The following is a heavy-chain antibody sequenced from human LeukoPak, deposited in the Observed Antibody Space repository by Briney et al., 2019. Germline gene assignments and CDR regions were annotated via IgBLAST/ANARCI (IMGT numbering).Heavy chain of an antibody. J-gene: IGHJ4*02. D-gene: IGHD6-19*01. Sequence: SETLSLTCTVSGGSIGSYYWSWIRQPPGKGLEWIGYIYYSGSTNYNPSLKSRVTISVDTSKNQFSLKLSSVTAADTAVYYCASSIAVAGTGSPSLDYWGQGTLVTVSS. CDR2: IYYSGST. CDR1: GGSIGSYY. CDR3: ASSIAVAGTGSPSLDY. V-gene: IGHV4-59*01.